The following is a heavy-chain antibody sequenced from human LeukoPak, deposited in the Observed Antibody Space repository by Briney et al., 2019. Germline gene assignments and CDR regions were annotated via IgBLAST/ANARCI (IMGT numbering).Heavy chain of an antibody. D-gene: IGHD5-18*01. V-gene: IGHV3-23*01. CDR3: ARERAVGYSYGAGLDAFDI. CDR2: INNIGDIT. J-gene: IGHJ3*02. CDR1: GFTFSNYA. Sequence: SGGSLRLSCAASGFTFSNYAMNWVRQAPGKGLEWVSGINNIGDITYYADSVKGRFTISRDSSKNTVSLQMNSLRAEDTAVYYCARERAVGYSYGAGLDAFDIWGQGTMVTVSS.